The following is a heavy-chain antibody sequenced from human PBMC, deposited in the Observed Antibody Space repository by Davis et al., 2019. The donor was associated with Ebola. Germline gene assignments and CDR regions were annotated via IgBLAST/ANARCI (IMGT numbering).Heavy chain of an antibody. CDR3: TIGGTTGGFDY. J-gene: IGHJ4*02. V-gene: IGHV1-24*01. Sequence: ASVKVSCKVSDYTLAELSIHWVRQAPGTGLEWMGSFDPEHGGAIYSQKFQARVSMTDDTSTDTAYMELSSLRYEDTAVYYCTIGGTTGGFDYWGQGTLVTVSS. CDR1: DYTLAELS. D-gene: IGHD1-14*01. CDR2: FDPEHGGA.